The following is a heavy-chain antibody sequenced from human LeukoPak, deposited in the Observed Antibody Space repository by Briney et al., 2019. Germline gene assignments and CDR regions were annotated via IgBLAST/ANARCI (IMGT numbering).Heavy chain of an antibody. CDR3: AKGTMHDY. J-gene: IGHJ4*02. V-gene: IGHV3-23*01. Sequence: GGSLRLSCAASGFTLSSDAMNWVRQAPGKGLEWVSGISDTGGNPYYADSVKGRFTISRDKSKNTLDLQMNSLRAEDTAVYYCAKGTMHDYWGQGTLVTVSA. D-gene: IGHD4/OR15-4a*01. CDR1: GFTLSSDA. CDR2: ISDTGGNP.